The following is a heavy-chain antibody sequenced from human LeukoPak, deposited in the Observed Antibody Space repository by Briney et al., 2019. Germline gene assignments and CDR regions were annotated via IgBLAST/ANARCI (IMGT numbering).Heavy chain of an antibody. CDR3: ARGRGYSYGWIGEKLLDY. J-gene: IGHJ4*02. D-gene: IGHD5-18*01. Sequence: GGTLRLFCAASGFTFDDYGMSWVPQAPGKGLEWGSGLNWNGGSTGYADAVKGRFTISRDNAKNSLHLQVKRVRDEDTAVYYCARGRGYSYGWIGEKLLDYWGQGTLATVSS. CDR2: LNWNGGST. CDR1: GFTFDDYG. V-gene: IGHV3-20*04.